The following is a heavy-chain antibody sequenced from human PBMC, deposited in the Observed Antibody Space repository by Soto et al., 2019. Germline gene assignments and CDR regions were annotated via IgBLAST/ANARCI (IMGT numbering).Heavy chain of an antibody. Sequence: GEYLKISCKGSGYSFTSYWIGWVRQMPGKGLEWMGIIYPGDSDTRYSPSFQGQVTISADKSISTAYLQWSSLKASDTAMYYCARAHYDFWSGYYVSNDAFDIWGQGTMVTVSS. D-gene: IGHD3-3*01. J-gene: IGHJ3*02. CDR2: IYPGDSDT. V-gene: IGHV5-51*01. CDR3: ARAHYDFWSGYYVSNDAFDI. CDR1: GYSFTSYW.